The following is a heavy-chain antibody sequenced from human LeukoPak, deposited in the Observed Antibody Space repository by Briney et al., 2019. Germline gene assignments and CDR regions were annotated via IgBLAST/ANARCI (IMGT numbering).Heavy chain of an antibody. CDR1: GFTFSSYA. V-gene: IGHV3-23*01. CDR3: ARDRGSTEFDY. CDR2: ISGSGGST. Sequence: GGSLRLSCAASGFTFSSYAMSWVRQAPGKGLEWVSAISGSGGSTYYADSVKGRFTISRDNAKNTLYLQMNSLRAEDTAVYYCARDRGSTEFDYWGQGTLVTVSS. D-gene: IGHD6-13*01. J-gene: IGHJ4*02.